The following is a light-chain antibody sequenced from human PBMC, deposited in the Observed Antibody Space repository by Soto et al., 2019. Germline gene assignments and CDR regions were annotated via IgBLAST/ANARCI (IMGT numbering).Light chain of an antibody. CDR3: SSYTRSSTVI. J-gene: IGLJ2*01. CDR2: DVN. V-gene: IGLV2-14*01. CDR1: SSDVGGYNY. Sequence: QSALTQPASVSGSPGQSITISCTGTSSDVGGYNYVSWYQQHPGKAPKLMIYDVNNRPSGVSNRFSGSKPGNTASLTISGLQAEDEADYYCSSYTRSSTVIFGGGTKLTVL.